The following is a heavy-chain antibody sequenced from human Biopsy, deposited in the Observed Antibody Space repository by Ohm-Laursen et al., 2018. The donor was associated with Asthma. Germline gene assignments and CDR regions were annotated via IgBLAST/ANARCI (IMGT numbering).Heavy chain of an antibody. CDR3: ARTYYDFLTGQVNDALAM. J-gene: IGHJ3*02. CDR2: INAGNGNT. V-gene: IGHV1-3*01. CDR1: GYTFISYA. D-gene: IGHD3-9*01. Sequence: SSVKVSCKASGYTFISYAIHWVRQAPGQRLERMGWINAGNGNTKYSQKFQGRVTITRDTSASTAYMELSSLRSEDTAVYYCARTYYDFLTGQVNDALAMWGQGTVVTVSS.